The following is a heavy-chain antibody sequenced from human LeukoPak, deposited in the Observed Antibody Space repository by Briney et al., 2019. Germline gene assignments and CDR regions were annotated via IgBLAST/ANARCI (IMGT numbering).Heavy chain of an antibody. Sequence: GESLKISCKGSGYIFTTYWIGWVRQMPGKGLEWMGIIHPGDSDTSYSPSFQGQVTISADKSISTASLQWSSLKASDTAMYYCARLYWNYVHYYGMDVWGQGTTVTVSS. J-gene: IGHJ6*02. CDR2: IHPGDSDT. D-gene: IGHD1-7*01. V-gene: IGHV5-51*01. CDR3: ARLYWNYVHYYGMDV. CDR1: GYIFTTYW.